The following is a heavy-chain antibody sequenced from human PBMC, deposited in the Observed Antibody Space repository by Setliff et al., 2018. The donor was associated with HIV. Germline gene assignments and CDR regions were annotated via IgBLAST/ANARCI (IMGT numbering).Heavy chain of an antibody. CDR2: IVGSGGST. V-gene: IGHV3-23*01. Sequence: GGSLRLSCAASGFTFSTYAMSWVRQAPGKGLEWVSAIVGSGGSTYYADSVKGRFTISRDNSKNTLYLQMNSLRAEDTAVFYCARPSGSYFDYWGKGTTVTVSS. J-gene: IGHJ4*03. CDR3: ARPSGSYFDY. CDR1: GFTFSTYA. D-gene: IGHD1-26*01.